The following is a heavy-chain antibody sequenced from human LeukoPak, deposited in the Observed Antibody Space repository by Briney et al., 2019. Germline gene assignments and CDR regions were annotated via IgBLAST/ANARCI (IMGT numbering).Heavy chain of an antibody. CDR1: GFTFSSYW. Sequence: GGSLRLSCAASGFTFSSYWMHWVHQARGKGLVWVSSINTDGSSTSYADSVKGRFTISRDNAKNTLYLQMNSLRAEDTAVYYCARVGDCSGGSCFSYYYYYMDVWGKGTTVTVSS. D-gene: IGHD2-15*01. CDR3: ARVGDCSGGSCFSYYYYYMDV. CDR2: INTDGSST. V-gene: IGHV3-74*01. J-gene: IGHJ6*03.